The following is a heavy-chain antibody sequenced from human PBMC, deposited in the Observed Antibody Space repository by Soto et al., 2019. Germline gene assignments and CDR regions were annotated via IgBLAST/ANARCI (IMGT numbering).Heavy chain of an antibody. CDR3: ARGAVAAAGVYFDY. J-gene: IGHJ4*02. Sequence: QVQLVESWGGVVQPRRSLRLSCAASGFTFSSYGMHWVRQAPGKGLEWVAVIWYDGSNKYYADSVKGRFTISRDNSKNTLYLQMNSLRAEDTAVYYCARGAVAAAGVYFDYWGQGTLVTVSS. CDR1: GFTFSSYG. V-gene: IGHV3-33*01. CDR2: IWYDGSNK. D-gene: IGHD6-13*01.